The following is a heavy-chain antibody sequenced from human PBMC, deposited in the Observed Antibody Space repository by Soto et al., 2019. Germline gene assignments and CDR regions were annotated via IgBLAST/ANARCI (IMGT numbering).Heavy chain of an antibody. CDR2: IKQDGSEK. J-gene: IGHJ4*02. CDR3: ARGVVVPAAHFDY. CDR1: GFTFSSYW. D-gene: IGHD2-2*01. Sequence: GGSLRLSCAASGFTFSSYWMSWVRQAPGKGLEWVANIKQDGSEKYYVDSVKGRFTISRDNAKNSLYLQMNSLRAEDTAVYYCARGVVVPAAHFDYWGQGTLVTVSS. V-gene: IGHV3-7*01.